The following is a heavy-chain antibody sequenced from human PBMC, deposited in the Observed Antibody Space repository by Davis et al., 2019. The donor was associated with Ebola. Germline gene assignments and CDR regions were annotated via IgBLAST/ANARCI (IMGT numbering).Heavy chain of an antibody. CDR3: AREGGRYYDSSGYVFDI. CDR2: INPITGGT. Sequence: ASVTVSCMASGYRFTSYYMHWVRQAPGQGLEWMGIINPITGGTSYAQNFQVRVNMTRDTSTSTVYMELSSLRSEDTAVYYCAREGGRYYDSSGYVFDIRGQGTMVKVSS. J-gene: IGHJ3*02. D-gene: IGHD3-22*01. V-gene: IGHV1-46*01. CDR1: GYRFTSYY.